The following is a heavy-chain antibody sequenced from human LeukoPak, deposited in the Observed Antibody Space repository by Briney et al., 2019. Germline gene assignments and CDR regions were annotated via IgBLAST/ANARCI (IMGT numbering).Heavy chain of an antibody. CDR3: TRHRDTAMVSRDY. J-gene: IGHJ4*02. CDR1: GFTFSGSA. Sequence: GGSLRLSCAASGFTFSGSAMHWVRQASGKGREWVGRIRSKANSYATAYAASVKGRFTISRDDSKNTAYLQMNSLKTEDTAVYYCTRHRDTAMVSRDYWGQGTLVTVSS. V-gene: IGHV3-73*01. CDR2: IRSKANSYAT. D-gene: IGHD5-18*01.